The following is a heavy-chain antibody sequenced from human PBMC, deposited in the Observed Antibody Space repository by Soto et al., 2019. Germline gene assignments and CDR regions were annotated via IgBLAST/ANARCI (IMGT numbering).Heavy chain of an antibody. CDR2: INPSGGST. Sequence: QVQLVQSGAEVKKPGASVKVSCKASGYTFTSYYMHWVRQAPGQGLEWMGIINPSGGSTSYAQKFQGRVTMTRDTSTSTVYMELSSLRSEDTAVYYCARPYCSGGSCRGVFDYWGQGTLVTVSS. D-gene: IGHD2-15*01. J-gene: IGHJ4*02. V-gene: IGHV1-46*03. CDR1: GYTFTSYY. CDR3: ARPYCSGGSCRGVFDY.